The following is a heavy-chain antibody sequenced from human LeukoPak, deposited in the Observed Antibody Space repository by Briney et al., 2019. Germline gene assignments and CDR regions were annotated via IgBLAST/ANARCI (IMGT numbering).Heavy chain of an antibody. CDR3: AIGNSDYYHDY. Sequence: EPSETLSLTCTVSGASISSRSNYWGWLRQPPGKGLEWIGSIYYSGGTYYTPSLKIRVTISVHTSKNHLSLKLNSVTAADTSVYDCAIGNSDYYHDYWGQGTLVTVSS. J-gene: IGHJ4*02. D-gene: IGHD4-11*01. CDR1: GASISSRSNY. CDR2: IYYSGGT. V-gene: IGHV4-39*02.